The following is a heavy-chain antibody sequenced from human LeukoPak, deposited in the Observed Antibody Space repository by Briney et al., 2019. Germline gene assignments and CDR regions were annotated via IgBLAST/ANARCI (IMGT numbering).Heavy chain of an antibody. D-gene: IGHD6-19*01. CDR3: ATDLLAVGDY. V-gene: IGHV1-18*01. J-gene: IGHJ4*02. Sequence: ASVKVSCKASGYTFTSYGISWVRQAPGQGLEWMGWISAYNGNTNYAQKLQGRVTMTTDTSTNTAYMELSSLRSEDTAAYYCATDLLAVGDYWGQGTLVTVSS. CDR2: ISAYNGNT. CDR1: GYTFTSYG.